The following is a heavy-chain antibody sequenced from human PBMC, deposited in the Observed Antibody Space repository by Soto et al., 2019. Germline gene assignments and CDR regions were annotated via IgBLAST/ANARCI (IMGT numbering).Heavy chain of an antibody. CDR1: GGSFSGYY. Sequence: SETLSLTCAVYGGSFSGYYWSWIRQPPGKGLEWIGEINHSGSTNYNPYLKSRVTISVDTSKNQFSLKLSSVTAADTAVYYCARGKGIQLWLSGWYDGWFDPWGQGTLVTVSS. CDR3: ARGKGIQLWLSGWYDGWFDP. D-gene: IGHD5-18*01. J-gene: IGHJ5*02. V-gene: IGHV4-34*01. CDR2: INHSGST.